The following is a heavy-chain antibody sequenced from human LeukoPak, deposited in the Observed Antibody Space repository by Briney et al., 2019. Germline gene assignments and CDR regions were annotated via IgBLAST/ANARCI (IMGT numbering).Heavy chain of an antibody. CDR3: ARPTYCGSDRYFNFDY. CDR1: GYTFAAYF. Sequence: ASVKVSCKTSGYTFAAYFMLWVRQAPGQGLEWMGYIKPNSGVTNYAQKFRGRVTMTWDTSISTAYIELSGLTSDDTAIYYCARPTYCGSDRYFNFDYWGQGTLVTVSS. D-gene: IGHD2-21*02. V-gene: IGHV1-2*02. CDR2: IKPNSGVT. J-gene: IGHJ4*02.